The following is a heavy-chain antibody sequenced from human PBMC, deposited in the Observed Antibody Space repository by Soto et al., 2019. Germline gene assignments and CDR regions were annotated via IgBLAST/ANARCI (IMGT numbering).Heavy chain of an antibody. V-gene: IGHV4-34*01. CDR1: GGSFSGYY. D-gene: IGHD2-15*01. J-gene: IGHJ5*02. Sequence: QVQLQQWGAGLLKPSETLSLTCAVYGGSFSGYYWSWIRQPPGKGLEWIGEINHSGSTNYNPSLKRRGTTSVDTSKNQFSLKLSSLTAADTAVDYCARKRWSPRTLWCDPWGQGTLVTVSS. CDR2: INHSGST. CDR3: ARKRWSPRTLWCDP.